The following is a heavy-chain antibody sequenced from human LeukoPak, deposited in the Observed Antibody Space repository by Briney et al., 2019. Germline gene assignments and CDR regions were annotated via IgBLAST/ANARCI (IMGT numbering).Heavy chain of an antibody. D-gene: IGHD6-19*01. Sequence: SETLHLTCTVSGCSISSSSYYWRQICLPPGKQLERIGSIYYSWSTYYTSSLKRRVTISVDTSKNQFSLKLSSVTAAATAVYYCARLYSSGWAPWDWFDPWGQGTLVTVSS. CDR2: IYYSWST. CDR3: ARLYSSGWAPWDWFDP. CDR1: GCSISSSSYY. V-gene: IGHV4-39*01. J-gene: IGHJ5*02.